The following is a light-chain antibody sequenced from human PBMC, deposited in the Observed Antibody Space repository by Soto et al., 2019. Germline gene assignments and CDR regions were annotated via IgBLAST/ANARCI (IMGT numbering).Light chain of an antibody. V-gene: IGLV1-47*01. CDR2: RNN. CDR1: SSNIGSNY. J-gene: IGLJ3*02. CDR3: AAWDDSLSGGV. Sequence: QSVLTQPPSASGTPVQSATISCSGSSSNIGSNYVYWYQQLPGTAPKLLIYRNNQRPSGVPDRFSGSKSGASASLAISGLRSEDEADYYCAAWDDSLSGGVFGGGTKLTVL.